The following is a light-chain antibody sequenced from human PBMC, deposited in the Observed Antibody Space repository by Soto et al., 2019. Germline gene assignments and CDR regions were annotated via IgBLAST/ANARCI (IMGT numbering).Light chain of an antibody. J-gene: IGKJ4*01. Sequence: DIVMTQSSDSLAVSLGERATINCTSSQRVLYSSNNKNYLAWYQQKPGQPPKXLIYWASTRESGVPDRFSGSGSGTDFTLTISSLQAEDVAVYYCQQYYSTPLTLGGGTKVDIK. CDR1: QRVLYSSNNKNY. V-gene: IGKV4-1*01. CDR3: QQYYSTPLT. CDR2: WAS.